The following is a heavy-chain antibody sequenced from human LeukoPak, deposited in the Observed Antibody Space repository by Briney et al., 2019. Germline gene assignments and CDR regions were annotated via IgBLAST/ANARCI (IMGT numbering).Heavy chain of an antibody. D-gene: IGHD2-8*01. CDR1: GFTFSSYA. J-gene: IGHJ4*02. CDR3: QANFIQGPYYFDY. V-gene: IGHV3-23*01. CDR2: ISGSGGST. Sequence: GGSLRLSCAASGFTFSSYAMSWVRQAPGEGVEWVSAISGSGGSTYYADSVKGRFTISRDNSKNTLYLQMNSLRAEDTAVYYCQANFIQGPYYFDYWGQGTLVTVSS.